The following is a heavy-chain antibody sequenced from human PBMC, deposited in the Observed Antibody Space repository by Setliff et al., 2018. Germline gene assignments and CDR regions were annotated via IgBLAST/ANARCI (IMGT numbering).Heavy chain of an antibody. CDR2: IHYSGSI. CDR1: GGSISSYY. J-gene: IGHJ5*02. CDR3: ARASWYYDFWSGSEGSGWFDP. V-gene: IGHV4-59*01. D-gene: IGHD3-3*01. Sequence: PSETLSLTCTVSGGSISSYYWSWIRQPPGKGLEWIGYIHYSGSINYNPSLKSRVTISVDTSKNQFSLKMTSMTAADTAVYYCARASWYYDFWSGSEGSGWFDPWGQGTLVTVSS.